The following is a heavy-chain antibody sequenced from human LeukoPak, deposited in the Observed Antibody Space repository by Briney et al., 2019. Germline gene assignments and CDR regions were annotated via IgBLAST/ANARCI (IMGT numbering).Heavy chain of an antibody. CDR2: INPSGGST. CDR3: GRVWRYYDSSGYYHDAFDI. CDR1: GYTFTSYY. Sequence: ASVRVSCKASGYTFTSYYIHWVRQAPGQGLEWMGIINPSGGSTTYAHKFQGRVTITADESTSTAYMGLSSLRSEDTAVYYCGRVWRYYDSSGYYHDAFDIWGQGTMVTVSS. D-gene: IGHD3-22*01. V-gene: IGHV1-46*01. J-gene: IGHJ3*02.